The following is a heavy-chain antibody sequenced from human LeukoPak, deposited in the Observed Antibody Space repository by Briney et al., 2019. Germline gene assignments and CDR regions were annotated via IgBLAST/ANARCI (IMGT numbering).Heavy chain of an antibody. J-gene: IGHJ4*02. CDR1: GYSISSGYY. V-gene: IGHV4-38-2*02. CDR3: ASGGGASGSYYEFDY. Sequence: PSETLSLTCTVSGYSISSGYYWGWIRQPPGKGLEWIGSIYHSGSTYYNPSLKSRVTISVDTSKNQFSLKLSSVTAADTAVYYCASGGGASGSYYEFDYWGQGTLSPSPQ. CDR2: IYHSGST. D-gene: IGHD1-26*01.